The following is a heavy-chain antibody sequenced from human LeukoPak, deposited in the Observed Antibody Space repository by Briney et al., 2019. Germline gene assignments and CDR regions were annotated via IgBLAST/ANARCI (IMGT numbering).Heavy chain of an antibody. D-gene: IGHD4-23*01. V-gene: IGHV3-21*01. CDR1: EFTFSSYS. Sequence: GGSLRLSCAASEFTFSSYSMNWVRQAPGKGLEWVSTLSGDSTYIYYAESVKGRFTISRDNAESSLYLQMDSLRAEDTALYYCARSGPRVTYQHTFDIWGQGTMVTVSS. J-gene: IGHJ3*02. CDR2: LSGDSTYI. CDR3: ARSGPRVTYQHTFDI.